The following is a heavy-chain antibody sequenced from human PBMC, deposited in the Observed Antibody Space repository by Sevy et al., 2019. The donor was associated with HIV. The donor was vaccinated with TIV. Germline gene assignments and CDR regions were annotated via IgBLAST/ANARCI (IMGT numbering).Heavy chain of an antibody. CDR3: AREGAAAGIGY. D-gene: IGHD6-13*01. V-gene: IGHV3-33*01. CDR2: IWYDGSNK. CDR1: GFTFSSCG. J-gene: IGHJ4*02. Sequence: GGSLRLSCAASGFTFSSCGMHWVRQAPGKGLEWVAVIWYDGSNKYYADSVKGRFTISRDNSKNTLYLQMNSLRAEDTAVYYCAREGAAAGIGYWGQGTLVTVSS.